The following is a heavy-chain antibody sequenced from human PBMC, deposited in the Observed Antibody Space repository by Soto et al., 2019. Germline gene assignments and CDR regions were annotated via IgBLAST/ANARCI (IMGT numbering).Heavy chain of an antibody. CDR2: IKSKTDGGTT. J-gene: IGHJ4*02. V-gene: IGHV3-15*01. Sequence: GGSLRLPCAASGFTFSNAWMSWVRQAPGKGLEWVGRIKSKTDGGTTDYAAPVKGRFTISRDDSKNTLYLQMNSLKTEDTAVYYCTSRTPRATIFGVARPFDYWGKGTLVTVSS. D-gene: IGHD3-3*01. CDR1: GFTFSNAW. CDR3: TSRTPRATIFGVARPFDY.